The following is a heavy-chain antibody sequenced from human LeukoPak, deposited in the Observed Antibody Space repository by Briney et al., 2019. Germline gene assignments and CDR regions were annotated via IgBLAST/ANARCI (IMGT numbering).Heavy chain of an antibody. CDR1: GFTVSSNY. Sequence: GGSLRLFCAASGFTVSSNYMSWVRQAPGKGLEWVSVIYTGVSTYYADSVRGRFAISRDNSKNTLYLQMNSLRAEDTAVYYCARVRPHPIIDVWGKGTTVTVSS. V-gene: IGHV3-53*01. D-gene: IGHD6-6*01. J-gene: IGHJ6*03. CDR3: ARVRPHPIIDV. CDR2: IYTGVST.